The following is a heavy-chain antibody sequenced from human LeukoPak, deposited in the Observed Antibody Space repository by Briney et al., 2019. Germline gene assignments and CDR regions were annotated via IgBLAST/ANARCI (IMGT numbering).Heavy chain of an antibody. V-gene: IGHV3-7*01. CDR3: AKDSLWFGEWDRRENTLDP. Sequence: GGSLRLSCAASGFTFSSYWMSWVRQAPGKGLEWVANINQDGSGKYYVDSVKGRFTISRDNAKNSLYLQMNSLRAEDTAVYYCAKDSLWFGEWDRRENTLDPWGQGTLVTVSS. CDR2: INQDGSGK. CDR1: GFTFSSYW. D-gene: IGHD3-10*01. J-gene: IGHJ5*02.